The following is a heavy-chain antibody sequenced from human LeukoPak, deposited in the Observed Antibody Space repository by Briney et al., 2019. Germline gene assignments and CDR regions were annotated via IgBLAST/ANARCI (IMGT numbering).Heavy chain of an antibody. CDR3: TRHDDDYGDYYAFDI. J-gene: IGHJ3*02. CDR1: GFTFSGSA. CDR2: IRSKANSYAT. D-gene: IGHD4-17*01. V-gene: IGHV3-73*01. Sequence: GGSLRLSCAASGFTFSGSAMHWVRQASGKGLEWVGRIRSKANSYATAYAASVKGRFTISRDDSKNTAYLQMNSLKTEDTAVYYCTRHDDDYGDYYAFDIWGQGTMVTVCS.